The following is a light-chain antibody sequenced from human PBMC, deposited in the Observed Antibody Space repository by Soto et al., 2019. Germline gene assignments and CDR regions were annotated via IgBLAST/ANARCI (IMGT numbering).Light chain of an antibody. CDR1: SSDVGGYNY. CDR2: DVS. CDR3: SSYTSSSWV. V-gene: IGLV2-14*01. Sequence: QSVLTQPASVSGSPGQSITISCTGTSSDVGGYNYVSWYQQHPGKAPKLMIYDVSNRPSGVSNRFSGSKSGNTASLTISGLQAGDEADYYCSSYTSSSWVFGGGTKLTVL. J-gene: IGLJ3*02.